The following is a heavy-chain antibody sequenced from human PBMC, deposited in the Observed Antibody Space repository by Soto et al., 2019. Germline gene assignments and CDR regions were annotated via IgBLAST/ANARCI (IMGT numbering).Heavy chain of an antibody. V-gene: IGHV3-30*18. Sequence: GGSLRLSCAASGFTFSSYGMHWVRQAPGKGLEWVAVISYDGSNKYYADSVKGRFTISRDNSKNTLYLQMNSLRAEDTAVYCCAKGDLYYGMDVWGQGTTVTVSS. D-gene: IGHD2-21*02. CDR3: AKGDLYYGMDV. CDR1: GFTFSSYG. CDR2: ISYDGSNK. J-gene: IGHJ6*02.